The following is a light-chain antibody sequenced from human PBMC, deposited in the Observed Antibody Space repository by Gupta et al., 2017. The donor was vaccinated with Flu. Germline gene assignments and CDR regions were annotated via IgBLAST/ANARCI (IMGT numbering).Light chain of an antibody. CDR3: ATGDGSLSGEV. CDR1: SSNIGSNF. J-gene: IGLJ1*01. Sequence: SSNIGSNFVYCYQQSPGAAPPILISRNRQRSSGVPGRSSGSWSGTSASLVTSVHRSEDEADYYCATGDGSLSGEVFGTGTKVTVL. V-gene: IGLV1-47*01. CDR2: RNR.